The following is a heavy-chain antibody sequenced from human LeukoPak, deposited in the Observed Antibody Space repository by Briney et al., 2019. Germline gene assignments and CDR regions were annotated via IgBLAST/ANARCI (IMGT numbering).Heavy chain of an antibody. CDR3: ARGASLTGYYDY. CDR1: GFTFSSYD. D-gene: IGHD3-9*01. CDR2: VGTAGAT. Sequence: GGSLRLSCAASGFTFSSYDMHWVRQATGKGLEWVSAVGTAGATYYPGSVKGRFTISRENAKNSLYLQMNSLRAGDTAVYYCARGASLTGYYDYWGQGTLVTVSS. J-gene: IGHJ4*02. V-gene: IGHV3-13*01.